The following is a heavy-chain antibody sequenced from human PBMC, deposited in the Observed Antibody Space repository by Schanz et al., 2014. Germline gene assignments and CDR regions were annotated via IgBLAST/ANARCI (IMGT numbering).Heavy chain of an antibody. Sequence: EVQLLESGGGLVQPGGSLRLSCAASGFTFSAYAMTWVRQIPGKGLEWVSAISASGGTTYYADSVKGRFTISRDNAKNTLYLQMNTLRAEDTAIYYCAKNQYDDVDLSSFYFDFWGQGTLVTVSS. CDR2: ISASGGTT. V-gene: IGHV3-23*01. D-gene: IGHD3-10*02. J-gene: IGHJ4*02. CDR1: GFTFSAYA. CDR3: AKNQYDDVDLSSFYFDF.